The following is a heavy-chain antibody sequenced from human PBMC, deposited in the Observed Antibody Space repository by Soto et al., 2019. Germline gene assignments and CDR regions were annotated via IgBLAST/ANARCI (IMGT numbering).Heavy chain of an antibody. D-gene: IGHD6-19*01. J-gene: IGHJ2*01. CDR3: AGPSSGWSAHTGPGYFDL. V-gene: IGHV3-53*01. CDR1: GFTVSNNY. Sequence: EVQLVESGGGLIQPGGSLRLSCAVSGFTVSNNYMSWVRQAPGKGLEGVSVIYSGGYTAYGDSVKGRFTISRDNSKNTLYLQMNSLRAEDTAVYYCAGPSSGWSAHTGPGYFDLWGRGTLVTVSS. CDR2: IYSGGYT.